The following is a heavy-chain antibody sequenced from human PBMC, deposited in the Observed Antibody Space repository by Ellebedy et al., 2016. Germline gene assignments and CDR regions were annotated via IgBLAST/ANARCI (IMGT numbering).Heavy chain of an antibody. Sequence: GSLRLXXTVSGGSVSSASYYWSWIRQPPGRGLEWIGYIYYSGSTNYNPSLKSRVTISVDTSKNQFSLKLSSVTAADTAVYYCARVIIRSSWTFDLWGRGTLVTVSS. CDR3: ARVIIRSSWTFDL. D-gene: IGHD6-13*01. CDR1: GGSVSSASYY. J-gene: IGHJ2*01. CDR2: IYYSGST. V-gene: IGHV4-61*01.